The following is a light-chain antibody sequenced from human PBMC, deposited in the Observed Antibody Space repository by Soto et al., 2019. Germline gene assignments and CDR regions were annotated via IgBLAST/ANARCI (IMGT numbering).Light chain of an antibody. CDR1: SSNIGSNT. J-gene: IGLJ1*01. CDR2: SNN. Sequence: VLTQPPSASGTPGQRVTISCSGSSSNIGSNTVNWYQQLPGTAPKLLIYSNNQRPSGVPDRFSGSKSGTSASLAISGLQSEDAADYYCAAWDDSLNGFYVFGTGTKVTVL. V-gene: IGLV1-44*01. CDR3: AAWDDSLNGFYV.